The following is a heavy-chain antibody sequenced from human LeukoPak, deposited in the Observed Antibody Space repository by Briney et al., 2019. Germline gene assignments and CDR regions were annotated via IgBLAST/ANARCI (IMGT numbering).Heavy chain of an antibody. V-gene: IGHV4-38-2*02. CDR2: IYHSGST. CDR3: ARGASYYYDSSVSSPYYFDY. CDR1: GYSISSGYY. J-gene: IGHJ4*02. D-gene: IGHD3-22*01. Sequence: SETLSLTCTVSGYSISSGYYWGWIRQPPGKGLEWIGSIYHSGSTYYNPSLKSRVTISVDTSKNQFSLKLSSVTAANTAVYYCARGASYYYDSSVSSPYYFDYWGQGTLVTVSS.